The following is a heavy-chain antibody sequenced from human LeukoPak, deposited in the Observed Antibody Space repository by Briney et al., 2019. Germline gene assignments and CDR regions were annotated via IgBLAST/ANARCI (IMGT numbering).Heavy chain of an antibody. CDR1: GGSMNGYY. D-gene: IGHD3-22*01. Sequence: PSETLSLTCTVSGGSMNGYYWNWIRQPPGKRLEWIGYIYYSGSTNYNPSLKSRATISLDTSKKQFSLKLSSVTAADTAVYYCARLAQTYYYDSSAYYLWYFDYWGQGTLVTVSS. V-gene: IGHV4-59*08. CDR3: ARLAQTYYYDSSAYYLWYFDY. J-gene: IGHJ4*02. CDR2: IYYSGST.